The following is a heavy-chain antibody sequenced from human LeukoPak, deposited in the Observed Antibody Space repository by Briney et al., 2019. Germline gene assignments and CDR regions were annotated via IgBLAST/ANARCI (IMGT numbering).Heavy chain of an antibody. D-gene: IGHD1-26*01. CDR3: AKDISPVEGAFDY. Sequence: PGGSLRLSCAASGFNFGDYAMQWVRQAPGKGLEWVSGISWNSGSIGYADSVKGRFTISRDNAKNSLYLQMNSLRTEDTALYYCAKDISPVEGAFDYWGQGTLVTVSS. V-gene: IGHV3-9*01. J-gene: IGHJ4*02. CDR1: GFNFGDYA. CDR2: ISWNSGSI.